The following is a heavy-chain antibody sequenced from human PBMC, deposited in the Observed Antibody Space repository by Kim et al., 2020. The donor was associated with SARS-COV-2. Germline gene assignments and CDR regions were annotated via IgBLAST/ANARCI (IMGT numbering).Heavy chain of an antibody. Sequence: ADSVKGRFTISRDNSKNTLYLQMNSLRAEDTAVYYCARARFGELWAYFDYWGQGTLVTVSS. D-gene: IGHD3-10*01. CDR3: ARARFGELWAYFDY. J-gene: IGHJ4*02. V-gene: IGHV3-30*01.